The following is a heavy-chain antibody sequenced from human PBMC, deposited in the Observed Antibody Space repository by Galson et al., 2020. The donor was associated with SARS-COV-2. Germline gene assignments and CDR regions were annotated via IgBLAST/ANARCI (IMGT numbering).Heavy chain of an antibody. J-gene: IGHJ6*02. Sequence: LVKVSCKASGGTFSNSAINWVRQAPGQGLEWMGGIIPIFGTANYAQKFQDRVTINADESTSTAYMELNSLRSDDTAVYYCATERDGDYVIYAMDVWGQGTTVTVSS. V-gene: IGHV1-69*13. D-gene: IGHD4-17*01. CDR3: ATERDGDYVIYAMDV. CDR2: IIPIFGTA. CDR1: GGTFSNSA.